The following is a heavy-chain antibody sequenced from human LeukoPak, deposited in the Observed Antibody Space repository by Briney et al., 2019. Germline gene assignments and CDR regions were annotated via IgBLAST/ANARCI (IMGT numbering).Heavy chain of an antibody. J-gene: IGHJ3*02. V-gene: IGHV3-33*08. Sequence: GRSLRLSCAASGFTFSSYAMHWVRQAPGKGLEWVAVIWYDGSNREYVDSVKGRFTISRDNSKNTLYLQLNRLRAEDTAVYYCVRRGAGDTFDIWGQGTMVTVSS. CDR3: VRRGAGDTFDI. CDR1: GFTFSSYA. CDR2: IWYDGSNR. D-gene: IGHD6-13*01.